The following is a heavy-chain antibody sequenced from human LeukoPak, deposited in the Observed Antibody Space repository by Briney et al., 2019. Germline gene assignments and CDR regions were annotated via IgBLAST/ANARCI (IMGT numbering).Heavy chain of an antibody. D-gene: IGHD2-2*01. CDR1: GYNFATYW. CDR2: IYPGDSDT. J-gene: IGHJ4*02. CDR3: ASQVCCSRTSCSDH. V-gene: IGHV5-51*01. Sequence: GESLKISCKGSGYNFATYWIGWVRQMPGKGLEWMGVIYPGDSDTRYSPSFQGQVTISADKSISTAYLQWSSLKASDSAMYYCASQVCCSRTSCSDHWGQGTLVTVSS.